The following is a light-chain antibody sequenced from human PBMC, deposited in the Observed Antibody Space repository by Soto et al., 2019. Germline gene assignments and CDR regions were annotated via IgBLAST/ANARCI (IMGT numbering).Light chain of an antibody. Sequence: EIVLTQSPATLSLSPGERATLSCRASQSLNSLLAWYQQKPGQAPRLLMYDASNRATGVPARFSGSGSGTDFTLTISILEPEDFAVYYCQQSRDWPLTFGGGPKVEIK. CDR3: QQSRDWPLT. J-gene: IGKJ4*01. CDR2: DAS. CDR1: QSLNSL. V-gene: IGKV3-11*01.